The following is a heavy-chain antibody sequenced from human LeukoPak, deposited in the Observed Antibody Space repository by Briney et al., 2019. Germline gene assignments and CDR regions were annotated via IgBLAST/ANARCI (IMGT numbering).Heavy chain of an antibody. CDR2: IKPDGSDK. Sequence: GGSLRLSCAASGFPFSIYWMTWVRQAPGKGLEWVANIKPDGSDKYYVDSVKGRFTTSRDNAKNSVFLEMKSLRAEDTAVYYCTREVTMLRGVIYFDLWGQGTLVTVSS. V-gene: IGHV3-7*01. CDR1: GFPFSIYW. J-gene: IGHJ4*02. D-gene: IGHD3-10*01. CDR3: TREVTMLRGVIYFDL.